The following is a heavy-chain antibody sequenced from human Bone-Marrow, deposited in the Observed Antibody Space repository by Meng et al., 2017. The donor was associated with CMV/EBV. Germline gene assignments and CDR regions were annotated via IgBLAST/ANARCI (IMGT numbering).Heavy chain of an antibody. V-gene: IGHV3-30*04. CDR3: ARDPIKGAPDHLDY. CDR2: ISWDGRVT. CDR1: GFTLSDFP. D-gene: IGHD3-16*01. J-gene: IGHJ4*02. Sequence: GESLKISCEVSGFTLSDFPMHWIRQAPGKGLEWVAVISWDGRVTKYADSVKGRFTISRDDYKNTVFLQTNRLRLDDTALYYCARDPIKGAPDHLDYWGQGNLVTVYS.